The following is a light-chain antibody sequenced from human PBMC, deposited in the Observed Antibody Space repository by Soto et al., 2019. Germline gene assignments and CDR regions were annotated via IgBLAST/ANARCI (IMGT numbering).Light chain of an antibody. Sequence: DIQMTQSPSSVSASVGDRVTITCRASQAIDSWLAWYQQKPGEAPKLLIFTGSLLHSGVPPRFSGSGSGTDFTLTISSLQPEDFATYYCQQHNDWPTFGQGTRREIK. CDR1: QAIDSW. J-gene: IGKJ5*01. CDR2: TGS. CDR3: QQHNDWPT. V-gene: IGKV1-12*01.